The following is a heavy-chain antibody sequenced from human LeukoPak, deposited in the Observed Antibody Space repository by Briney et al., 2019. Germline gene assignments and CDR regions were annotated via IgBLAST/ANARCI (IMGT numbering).Heavy chain of an antibody. CDR3: ATGGFSSSWYFDY. CDR2: ISYDGSNK. CDR1: GFTFSSYA. D-gene: IGHD6-13*01. Sequence: GGSLRLSCAASGFTFSSYAMHWVRQAPGKGLEWVAVISYDGSNKYYADSVKGRFTISRDNSKNTLYLQMNSLRAEDTAVYYCATGGFSSSWYFDYWGQGTLVTVSS. J-gene: IGHJ4*02. V-gene: IGHV3-30*04.